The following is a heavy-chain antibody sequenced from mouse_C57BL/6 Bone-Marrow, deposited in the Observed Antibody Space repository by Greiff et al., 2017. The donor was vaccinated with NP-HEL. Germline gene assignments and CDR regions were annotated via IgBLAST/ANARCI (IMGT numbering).Heavy chain of an antibody. CDR2: IDPENGDT. CDR3: IFYGYDVGYFDV. V-gene: IGHV14-4*01. D-gene: IGHD2-2*01. CDR1: GFNIKDDY. J-gene: IGHJ1*03. Sequence: VHVKQSGAELVRPGASVKLSCTASGFNIKDDYMHWVKQRPEQGLEWIGWIDPENGDTEYASKFQGKATITADTSSNTAYLQLSSLTSEDTAVYYCIFYGYDVGYFDVWGTGTTVTVSS.